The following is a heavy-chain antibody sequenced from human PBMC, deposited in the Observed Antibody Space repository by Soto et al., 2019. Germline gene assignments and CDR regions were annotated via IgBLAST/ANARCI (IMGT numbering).Heavy chain of an antibody. Sequence: EVQLLESGGGLVQPGGSLRLSCAASGFTFSSYAMSWFRQAPGKGLECVSVISASGRNTYYADSMGGRVTISRDSYKNTLFLKMKSLRAEDTAVYYCARGRQRSLIRQGADVWGQGTTITVSS. D-gene: IGHD6-25*01. J-gene: IGHJ6*02. CDR3: ARGRQRSLIRQGADV. CDR1: GFTFSSYA. CDR2: ISASGRNT. V-gene: IGHV3-23*01.